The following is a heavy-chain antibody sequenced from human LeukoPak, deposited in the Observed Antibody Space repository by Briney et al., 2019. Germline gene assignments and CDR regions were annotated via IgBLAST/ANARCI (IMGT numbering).Heavy chain of an antibody. D-gene: IGHD4-17*01. J-gene: IGHJ3*02. CDR3: ARAIDYGDYGAFDI. V-gene: IGHV1-3*03. Sequence: ASVKVSCKASGYTFTSYAMHWVRQAPGQRLEWMGWINAGNGNTKYSQEFQGRVTITRDTSASTAYMELSSLRSEDMAVYYCARAIDYGDYGAFDIWGQGTMVTVSS. CDR1: GYTFTSYA. CDR2: INAGNGNT.